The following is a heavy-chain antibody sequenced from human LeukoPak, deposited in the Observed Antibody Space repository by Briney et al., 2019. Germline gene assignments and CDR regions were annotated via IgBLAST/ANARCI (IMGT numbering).Heavy chain of an antibody. CDR1: LDSLSGTSYY. CDR3: ARLGQKLNNGGY. Sequence: SETLSHTCTHPLDSLSGTSYYRGWIRQPPGKGLEWIGSIYYSGSTYNNPSLKSRVTISVDTSKNQFSLKLNSLTAADTAVYFCARLGQKLNNGGYCGQGNLVTVSS. J-gene: IGHJ4*02. CDR2: IYYSGST. V-gene: IGHV4-39*01. D-gene: IGHD1/OR15-1a*01.